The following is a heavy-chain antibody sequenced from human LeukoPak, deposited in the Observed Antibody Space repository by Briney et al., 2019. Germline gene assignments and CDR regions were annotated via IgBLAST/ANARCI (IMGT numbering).Heavy chain of an antibody. Sequence: GESLKISCKGSGYSFTSYWIGWVRQMPGKGLEWMGIIYPGDSDIRYSPSFQGQVTISADKSISTAYLQWSSLKASDTAMYYCARSSYGGNSYYYYGMDVWGQGTTVTVSS. D-gene: IGHD4-23*01. CDR3: ARSSYGGNSYYYYGMDV. J-gene: IGHJ6*02. CDR1: GYSFTSYW. V-gene: IGHV5-51*01. CDR2: IYPGDSDI.